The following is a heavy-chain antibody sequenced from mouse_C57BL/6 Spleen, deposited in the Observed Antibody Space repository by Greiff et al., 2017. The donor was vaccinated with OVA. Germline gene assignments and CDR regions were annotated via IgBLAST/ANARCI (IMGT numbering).Heavy chain of an antibody. CDR2: INPSTGGT. CDR3: ARFLYDGSSDGFDY. CDR1: GYSFTGYY. J-gene: IGHJ2*01. D-gene: IGHD1-1*01. V-gene: IGHV1-42*01. Sequence: VQLQQSGPELVKPGASVKISCKASGYSFTGYYMNWVKQSPEKSLEWIGEINPSTGGTTYNQKFKAKATLTVDKSSSTAYMQLKSLTSEDSAFDYCARFLYDGSSDGFDYWGQGTTLTVSS.